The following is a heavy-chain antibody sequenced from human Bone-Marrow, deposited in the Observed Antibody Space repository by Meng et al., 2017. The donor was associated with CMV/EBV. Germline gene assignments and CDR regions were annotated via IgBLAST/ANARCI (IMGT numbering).Heavy chain of an antibody. Sequence: SQTLSLTCAVYGGSFSGYYWSWIRQPPGKGLEWIGEINHSGSTNYNPSLKSRVTLSVDTSKNQFSLKLSSVTAADTAVYYFARAVRRYCSGGRCYLCYYYGMDVWGQGTTVTVSS. CDR1: GGSFSGYY. V-gene: IGHV4-34*01. CDR2: INHSGST. J-gene: IGHJ6*02. D-gene: IGHD2-15*01. CDR3: ARAVRRYCSGGRCYLCYYYGMDV.